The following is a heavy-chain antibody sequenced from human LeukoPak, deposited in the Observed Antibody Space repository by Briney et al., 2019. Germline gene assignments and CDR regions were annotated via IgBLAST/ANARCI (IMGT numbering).Heavy chain of an antibody. V-gene: IGHV3-30-3*01. D-gene: IGHD2-2*01. J-gene: IGHJ4*02. CDR3: AGPKDTYQHEGSTFDY. Sequence: GGSLRLSCAASGFTFSSYAMHWVRQAPGKGLEWVAVISYDVSNKYYADSVKGRFTISRDNSKNTLYLQMNSLRVEDTAVYYCAGPKDTYQHEGSTFDYWGQGTLVTASS. CDR1: GFTFSSYA. CDR2: ISYDVSNK.